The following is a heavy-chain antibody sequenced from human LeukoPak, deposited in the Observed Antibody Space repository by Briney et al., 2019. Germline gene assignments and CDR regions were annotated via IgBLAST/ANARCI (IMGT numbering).Heavy chain of an antibody. J-gene: IGHJ4*02. D-gene: IGHD3-9*01. V-gene: IGHV4-34*01. CDR1: GGSFSGYY. Sequence: SETLSLTCAVYGGSFSGYYWSWIRQPPGEGLEWIGEINHSGSTNYNPSLKSRVTISVDTSKNQFSLKLSSVTAADTAVYYCASMKYDILTGYYLNYFDYLGQGTLVTVSS. CDR3: ASMKYDILTGYYLNYFDY. CDR2: INHSGST.